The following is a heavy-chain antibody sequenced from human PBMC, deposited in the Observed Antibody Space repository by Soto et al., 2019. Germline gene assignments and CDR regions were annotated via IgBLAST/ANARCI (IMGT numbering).Heavy chain of an antibody. CDR3: AHREVSDGAWFDT. CDR2: IYWDDDE. J-gene: IGHJ5*02. CDR1: GGSVSSGSYY. V-gene: IGHV2-5*08. Sequence: TLSLTCTVSGGSVSSGSYYWSWIRQPPGKGLEWLALIYWDDDERYSPSLRNRLTITKDTSKNQVVLTMTNIDLVDTGTYYGAHREVSDGAWFDTWGQGTLVTVSS.